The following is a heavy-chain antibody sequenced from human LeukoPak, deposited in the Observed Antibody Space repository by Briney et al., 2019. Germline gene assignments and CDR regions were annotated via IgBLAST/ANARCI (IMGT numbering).Heavy chain of an antibody. CDR3: AELGITMIGGV. J-gene: IGHJ6*04. D-gene: IGHD3-10*02. Sequence: PGGPLRLSCAASGFSFSSYSMNWARQSPGKGLEWDSYISSSSSTISYADSVKGRFTISRDNAKNSLYLQMNSLRAEDTAVYYCAELGITMIGGVWGKGTTVTISS. CDR1: GFSFSSYS. CDR2: ISSSSSTI. V-gene: IGHV3-48*01.